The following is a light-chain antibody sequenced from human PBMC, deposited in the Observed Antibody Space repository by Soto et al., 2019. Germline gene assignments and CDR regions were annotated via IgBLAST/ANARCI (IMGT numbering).Light chain of an antibody. CDR2: KAS. J-gene: IGKJ1*01. CDR1: QSIGDW. V-gene: IGKV1-5*03. CDR3: QQYNSLWT. Sequence: DIQMTQSPSALFASVGDRVTITCRASQSIGDWVAWYQQKPGKAPKLLLYKASTSESRAPSRFSGSGFGTEFTLTINSLQPDDFATYFCQQYNSLWTFGQGTKVEIK.